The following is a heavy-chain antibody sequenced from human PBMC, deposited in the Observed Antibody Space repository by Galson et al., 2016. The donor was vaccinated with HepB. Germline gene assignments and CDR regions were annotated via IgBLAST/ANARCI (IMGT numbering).Heavy chain of an antibody. Sequence: SLRLSCAASGFIFSEYVMSWVRQAPGKGLEWVSIVYSDGSTYYSDSVRGRFTISRDNSNNIVYLQMNSLRAEDTAVYFCAKNKATARVWGHYYYYMDGWGKGTTVTVTS. CDR2: VYSDGST. J-gene: IGHJ6*03. V-gene: IGHV3-53*01. D-gene: IGHD3-16*01. CDR3: AKNKATARVWGHYYYYMDG. CDR1: GFIFSEYV.